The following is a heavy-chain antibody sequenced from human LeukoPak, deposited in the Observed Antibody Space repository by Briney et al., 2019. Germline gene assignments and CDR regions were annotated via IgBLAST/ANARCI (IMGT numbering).Heavy chain of an antibody. D-gene: IGHD3-10*01. CDR3: VRGRGAGPGAHFDY. V-gene: IGHV3-21*05. J-gene: IGHJ4*02. Sequence: GGPLRLSCAASGFTFSSYSMNWVRQAPGKGLEWVSYISNTGSFISYADSVKGRFTISRDNAKNSLYLQMNSLRAEDAATYYCVRGRGAGPGAHFDYWGQGTLVTVSS. CDR2: ISNTGSFI. CDR1: GFTFSSYS.